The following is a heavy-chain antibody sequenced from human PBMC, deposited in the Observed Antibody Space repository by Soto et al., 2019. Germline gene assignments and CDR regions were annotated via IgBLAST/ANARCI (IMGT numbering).Heavy chain of an antibody. D-gene: IGHD3-10*01. Sequence: PGGSLRLSCSASGFTFSSYAMSWVRQAPGKGLEWVSAISGSGGSTYYADSVKGRFTISRDNSKNTMKLQMNSLKAEDTAVYYCATGRGVNFYYGMDVWGQGTTVTVSS. J-gene: IGHJ6*02. CDR2: ISGSGGST. CDR3: ATGRGVNFYYGMDV. V-gene: IGHV3-23*01. CDR1: GFTFSSYA.